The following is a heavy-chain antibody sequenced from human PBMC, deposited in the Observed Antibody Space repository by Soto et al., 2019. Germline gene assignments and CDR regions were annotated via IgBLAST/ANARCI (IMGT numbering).Heavy chain of an antibody. J-gene: IGHJ5*02. Sequence: EVQLVESGGGLVQPGRSLRLSCAASGFTFDDYAMHWVRQAPGKGLEWVSGISWNSGSIGYADSVKGRFTISRDNANNSLYLQMNSMRAEDTALYYCAKDRDSSSWYWFDPWGQGALVTVSS. V-gene: IGHV3-9*01. CDR3: AKDRDSSSWYWFDP. CDR1: GFTFDDYA. D-gene: IGHD6-13*01. CDR2: ISWNSGSI.